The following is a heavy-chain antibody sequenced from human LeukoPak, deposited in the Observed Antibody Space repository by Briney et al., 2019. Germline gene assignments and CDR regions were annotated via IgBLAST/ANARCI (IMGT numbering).Heavy chain of an antibody. CDR3: ARGVVIAPQTFDY. CDR2: IYYSGST. CDR1: GDSISGFY. J-gene: IGHJ4*02. D-gene: IGHD2-21*01. V-gene: IGHV4-59*01. Sequence: SETLSLTCTVSGDSISGFYWSWIRQPPGKGLEWIGYIYYSGSTNYNPSLKSRVTISVDTSKSQFSLKLRPVTAADTAVYYCARGVVIAPQTFDYWGQGTLVTVSS.